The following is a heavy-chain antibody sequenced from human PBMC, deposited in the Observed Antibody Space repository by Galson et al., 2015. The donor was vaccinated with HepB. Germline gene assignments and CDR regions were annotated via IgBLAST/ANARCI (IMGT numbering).Heavy chain of an antibody. D-gene: IGHD2-2*01. Sequence: SLRLSCEASGFTFSRYWMSWVRQDQGKGLEWVANIKQDGSEKYYVDSVKGRFTISRDNAKNSLYLQMNSLRAEDTAAYDCAREEYPECMDVWGQGTTVTVSS. CDR1: GFTFSRYW. CDR3: AREEYPECMDV. CDR2: IKQDGSEK. V-gene: IGHV3-7*03. J-gene: IGHJ6*02.